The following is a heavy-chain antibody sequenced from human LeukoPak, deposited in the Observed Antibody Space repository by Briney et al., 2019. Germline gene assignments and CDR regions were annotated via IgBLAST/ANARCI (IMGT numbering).Heavy chain of an antibody. Sequence: GGSLRLSCVVSGFTVSSNYMSWVRQAPGKGLEWVSFIYSGGSIFYAESVKGRFTFSRDSSNNTLYLQMNSLRAEDTAVYYCARGFSSHRVYYYFDFWGQGTLVTVSS. J-gene: IGHJ4*02. D-gene: IGHD3-22*01. CDR1: GFTVSSNY. CDR3: ARGFSSHRVYYYFDF. CDR2: IYSGGSI. V-gene: IGHV3-66*01.